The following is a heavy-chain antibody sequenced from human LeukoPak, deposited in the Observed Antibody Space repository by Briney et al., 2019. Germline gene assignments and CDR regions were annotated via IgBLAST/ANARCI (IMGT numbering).Heavy chain of an antibody. V-gene: IGHV4-39*01. CDR2: IYYSGST. J-gene: IGHJ3*02. CDR3: ARRRPCIAVTDSHDALDI. CDR1: GGSLSSSSYY. D-gene: IGHD6-19*01. Sequence: SDTLSLTCTVSGGSLSSSSYYWGWLRQPPGTGLEWIGSIYYSGSTYYNPSLKSRVTISVDTSKNQYSLKLSSVTAADTAVYYCARRRPCIAVTDSHDALDIWGQGTMVTVSS.